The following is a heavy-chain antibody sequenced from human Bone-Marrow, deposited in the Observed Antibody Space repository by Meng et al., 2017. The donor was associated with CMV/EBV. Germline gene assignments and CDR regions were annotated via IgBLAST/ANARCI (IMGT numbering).Heavy chain of an antibody. V-gene: IGHV3-48*03. CDR2: ISSSGSTI. J-gene: IGHJ4*02. D-gene: IGHD2-2*01. CDR3: ARDEGIVVEPAAEFDY. CDR1: GFTFSSYE. Sequence: GESLKISCAASGFTFSSYEMNLVRQAPGKGLEWVSYISSSGSTIYYADSVKGRFTISRDNAKNSLYLQMNSLRAEDTAVYYCARDEGIVVEPAAEFDYWGQGTLVTVSS.